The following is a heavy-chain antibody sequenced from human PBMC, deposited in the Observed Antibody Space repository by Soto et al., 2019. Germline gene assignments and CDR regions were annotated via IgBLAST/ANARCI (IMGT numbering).Heavy chain of an antibody. J-gene: IGHJ5*02. CDR2: IYYSGST. V-gene: IGHV4-31*03. Sequence: QVQLQESGPGLVKPSQTLSLTCTVSGGSISSGGYYWSWIRQHPGKGLEWIGYIYYSGSTYYNPSLXGXXXIXXDPSKNQFSLKLGSVTAADTAVYYGARSSPVVTAPWGQGTLVTVSS. CDR1: GGSISSGGYY. CDR3: ARSSPVVTAP. D-gene: IGHD2-21*02.